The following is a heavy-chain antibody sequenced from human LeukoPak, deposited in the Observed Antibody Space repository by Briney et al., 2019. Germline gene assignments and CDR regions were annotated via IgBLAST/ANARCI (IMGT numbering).Heavy chain of an antibody. Sequence: PSQTLSLTCTVSGGSISSGSYYWSWIRQPAGKGLEWIGRIYTSGSTNYNPSLKSRVTISVDTSKNQFSLKLSSMTAADTAVYYCARGGGWHDNWFDPWGQGTLVTVSS. CDR3: ARGGGWHDNWFDP. D-gene: IGHD6-19*01. CDR2: IYTSGST. V-gene: IGHV4-61*02. CDR1: GGSISSGSYY. J-gene: IGHJ5*02.